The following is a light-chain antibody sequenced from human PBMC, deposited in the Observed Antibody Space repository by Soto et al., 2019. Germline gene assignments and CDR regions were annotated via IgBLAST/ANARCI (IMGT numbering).Light chain of an antibody. Sequence: DIQLTQSPPSLSASVGYRVTITCRASQTISPFLNWYQCKPGKPPKLLIYESSNLRSGVSSRFSGSGSGTDFTLTIDRLQSDDFATYYCQHSSSDLITFGQGTKVDIK. V-gene: IGKV1-39*01. CDR3: QHSSSDLIT. J-gene: IGKJ1*01. CDR2: ESS. CDR1: QTISPF.